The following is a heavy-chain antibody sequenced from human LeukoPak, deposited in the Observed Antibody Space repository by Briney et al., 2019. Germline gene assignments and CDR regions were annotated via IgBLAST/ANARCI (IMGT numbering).Heavy chain of an antibody. CDR3: ATYSTRNAREFQS. D-gene: IGHD2/OR15-2a*01. V-gene: IGHV3-7*01. Sequence: PGGSLRLSCEASGFTFSDSWMTWVRQTPGKGLEWVANIKTDGSEKYYVDSVKGRFTISRDNAKNSLYLQMNSLRAEDTAMYYCATYSTRNAREFQSWGQGTLVTVSS. J-gene: IGHJ1*01. CDR2: IKTDGSEK. CDR1: GFTFSDSW.